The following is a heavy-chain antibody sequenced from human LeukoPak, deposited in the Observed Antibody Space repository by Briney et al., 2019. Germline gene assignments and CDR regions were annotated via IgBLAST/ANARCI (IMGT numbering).Heavy chain of an antibody. J-gene: IGHJ6*02. Sequence: ASVKVSCKASGYTFTNYGISWVRQAPGQGLEWMGWISAYNGNTNYAQKLQGRVTMTTDTSTTTAYMELRSLTSDDTAVYYCARGGIAVAAALKNSHYYYGMDVWGQGTTVTVSS. CDR1: GYTFTNYG. CDR2: ISAYNGNT. CDR3: ARGGIAVAAALKNSHYYYGMDV. V-gene: IGHV1-18*01. D-gene: IGHD6-19*01.